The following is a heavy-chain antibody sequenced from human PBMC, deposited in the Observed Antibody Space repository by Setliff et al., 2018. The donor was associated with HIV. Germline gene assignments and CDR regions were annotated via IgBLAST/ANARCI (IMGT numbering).Heavy chain of an antibody. CDR2: IIPIFGTA. Sequence: SVNVSCKASGGTFSSYGISWVRQAPGQGLEWMGGIIPIFGTANQAQKFQGRVTITADEYTSIAYMELSSLRSEDTAVYYCAKSHISMVRGDLGHDASDIWGQGTMVTVSS. V-gene: IGHV1-69*13. J-gene: IGHJ3*02. D-gene: IGHD3-10*01. CDR1: GGTFSSYG. CDR3: AKSHISMVRGDLGHDASDI.